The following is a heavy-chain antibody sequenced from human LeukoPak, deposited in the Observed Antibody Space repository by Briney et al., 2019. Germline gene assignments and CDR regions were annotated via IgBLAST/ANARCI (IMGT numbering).Heavy chain of an antibody. CDR2: LYSGGAT. J-gene: IGHJ5*02. CDR1: GFSVSGIH. CDR3: ARGNGNFGGRLDP. V-gene: IGHV3-66*01. Sequence: GESLRLSCASSGFSVSGIHMNWVRQAPGKNLECVSGLYSGGATYYSDSLGGRFTISRDPSKNTVYLQMTSLRVDDSAIYYCARGNGNFGGRLDPWGQGSRVTVSS. D-gene: IGHD1-7*01.